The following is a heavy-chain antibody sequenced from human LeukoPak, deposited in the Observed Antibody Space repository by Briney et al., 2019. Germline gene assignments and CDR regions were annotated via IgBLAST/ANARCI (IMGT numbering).Heavy chain of an antibody. CDR1: GGSISSHY. CDR2: IYSSGSS. J-gene: IGHJ4*02. D-gene: IGHD4-17*01. V-gene: IGHV4-59*11. Sequence: SETLSLTCTVSGGSISSHYWSWIRQSPGKGLEWIGYIYSSGSSNYNPSLKSRVTISVDTSKKQFSLKLSSVTAADTAVYYCAREAGDYVGVFDYWGQGTLVTVSS. CDR3: AREAGDYVGVFDY.